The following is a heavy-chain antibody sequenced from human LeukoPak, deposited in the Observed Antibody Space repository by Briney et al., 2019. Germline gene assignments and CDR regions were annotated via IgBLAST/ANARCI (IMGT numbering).Heavy chain of an antibody. J-gene: IGHJ4*02. V-gene: IGHV3-9*01. CDR2: ISWNSDSI. CDR3: ARDLILSGGWPLDY. CDR1: GFTFGDYA. D-gene: IGHD6-19*01. Sequence: GRSLRLSCAASGFTFGDYAMHWVRQAPGKGLEWVSGISWNSDSIGYADSVKGRFTISRDNAKNSLYLQMNSLRAEDTALYYCARDLILSGGWPLDYWGQGTLVTVSS.